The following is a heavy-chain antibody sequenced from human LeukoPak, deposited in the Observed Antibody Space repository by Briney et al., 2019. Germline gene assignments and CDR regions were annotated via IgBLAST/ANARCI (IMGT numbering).Heavy chain of an antibody. CDR3: ARRSAYGFDY. CDR2: ISSSGSTI. D-gene: IGHD5-12*01. J-gene: IGHJ4*02. V-gene: IGHV3-48*03. Sequence: PGGSLRLSCAASGFTFSSYEMNWVRQAPGKGLELISYISSSGSTIYYADSVKGRFTISRDNAKNSLYLQMNSLRAEDTTLYYCARRSAYGFDYWGQGTLVTVCS. CDR1: GFTFSSYE.